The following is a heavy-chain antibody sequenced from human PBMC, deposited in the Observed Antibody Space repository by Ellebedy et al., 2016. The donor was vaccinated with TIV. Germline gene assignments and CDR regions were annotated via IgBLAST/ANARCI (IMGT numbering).Heavy chain of an antibody. Sequence: GESLKISXTASGFTFSSYAMSWVRQAPGKGLEWVSAISGSGGSTYYADSVKGRFTISRDNAKNSLYLQLNSLRVEDTAVYYCARGGSYNWDEVFNFWGQGTMVTVSS. CDR2: ISGSGGST. D-gene: IGHD1-26*01. V-gene: IGHV3-23*01. J-gene: IGHJ3*01. CDR1: GFTFSSYA. CDR3: ARGGSYNWDEVFNF.